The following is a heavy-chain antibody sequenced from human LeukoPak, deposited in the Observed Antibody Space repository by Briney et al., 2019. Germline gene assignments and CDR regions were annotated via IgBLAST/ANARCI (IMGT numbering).Heavy chain of an antibody. V-gene: IGHV3-7*01. CDR1: GFTFSSDW. Sequence: GGSLRLSCAVSGFTFSSDWMIWVRQAPGKGLEWVANINPDGSEKNYVDSVKGRFTISGDNAKNSLYLQMNSLRAEDTAVYYCARMRGYSYGYEYWGQGTLVTVSS. J-gene: IGHJ4*02. CDR2: INPDGSEK. D-gene: IGHD5-18*01. CDR3: ARMRGYSYGYEY.